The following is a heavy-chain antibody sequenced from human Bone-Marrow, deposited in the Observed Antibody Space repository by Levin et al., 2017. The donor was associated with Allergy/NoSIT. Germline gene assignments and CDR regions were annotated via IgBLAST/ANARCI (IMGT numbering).Heavy chain of an antibody. Sequence: SQTLSLTCAVYGGSFSGSYWSWIRQPPGKGLEWIGEINHSGSTNYNPSLKSRVTISVDTSKNQFSLKLSSVTAADTAVYYCARVGAARKIFDYWGQGTLVTVSS. J-gene: IGHJ4*02. CDR2: INHSGST. CDR1: GGSFSGSY. D-gene: IGHD6-6*01. CDR3: ARVGAARKIFDY. V-gene: IGHV4-34*01.